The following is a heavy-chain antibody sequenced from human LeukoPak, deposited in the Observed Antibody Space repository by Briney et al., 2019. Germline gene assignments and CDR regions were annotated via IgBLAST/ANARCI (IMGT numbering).Heavy chain of an antibody. CDR2: INPDSGGT. J-gene: IGHJ4*02. CDR3: ARGGQYQLLYSSRSVSFDY. Sequence: ASVKVSCKASGYTFTGYYMHWVRQAPGQGLEWMGWINPDSGGTNYAQKFQGRVTMTRDTSISTAYMELSRLRSDDTAVYYCARGGQYQLLYSSRSVSFDYCGQGTLVTVSS. CDR1: GYTFTGYY. V-gene: IGHV1-2*02. D-gene: IGHD2-2*02.